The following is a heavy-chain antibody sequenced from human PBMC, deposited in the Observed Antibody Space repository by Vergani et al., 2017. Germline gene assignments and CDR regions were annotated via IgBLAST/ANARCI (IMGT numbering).Heavy chain of an antibody. D-gene: IGHD6-19*01. CDR1: GGSISSSSYY. CDR2: IYYSGST. CDR3: ARVVSTNSRIAVAGKLDY. V-gene: IGHV4-39*01. J-gene: IGHJ4*02. Sequence: QLQLQESGPGLVKPSETLSLTCTVSGGSISSSSYYWGWIRQPPGKGLEWIGSIYYSGSTYYNPSLKSRVTISVDTSKNQFSLKLGSVTAADTAVYYCARVVSTNSRIAVAGKLDYWGQGTLVTVSS.